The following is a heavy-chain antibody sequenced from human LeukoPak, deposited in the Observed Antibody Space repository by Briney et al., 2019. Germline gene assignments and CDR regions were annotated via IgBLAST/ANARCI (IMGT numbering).Heavy chain of an antibody. CDR3: AKVGIASGPNDYYYYYGMDV. CDR1: GFTFSSYA. D-gene: IGHD6-25*01. CDR2: ISGSGGST. Sequence: GGSLRLSCAASGFTFSSYAMSWVRQAPGKGLEWVSAISGSGGSTYYADSVKGWFTISRDNSKNTLYLQMNSLRAEDTAVYYCAKVGIASGPNDYYYYYGMDVWGQGTTVTVSS. V-gene: IGHV3-23*01. J-gene: IGHJ6*02.